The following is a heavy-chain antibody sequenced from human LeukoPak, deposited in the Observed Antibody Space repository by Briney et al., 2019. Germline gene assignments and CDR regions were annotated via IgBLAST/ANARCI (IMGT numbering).Heavy chain of an antibody. V-gene: IGHV3-11*01. J-gene: IGHJ6*02. CDR1: AFTFRDYY. Sequence: GGSLRLSCAASAFTFRDYYMSWIRQAPGKGLEWISYISTNGGAKYYADSVKGRFTISRDNTENSLFLQVDSLRAEDTAVYYCARFRFASSWPYGVDVWGQGTTVTVSS. D-gene: IGHD6-13*01. CDR3: ARFRFASSWPYGVDV. CDR2: ISTNGGAK.